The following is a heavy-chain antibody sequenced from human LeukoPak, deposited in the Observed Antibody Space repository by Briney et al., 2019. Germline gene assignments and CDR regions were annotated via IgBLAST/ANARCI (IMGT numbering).Heavy chain of an antibody. V-gene: IGHV1-46*01. CDR2: INPSGGST. CDR1: GYTFTSYY. J-gene: IGHJ6*02. CDR3: ARDLYYVGYYYGMDV. D-gene: IGHD1-26*01. Sequence: GASVKVSCKASGYTFTSYYMHWVRQAPGQGLEWMGIINPSGGSTSYAQKFQGRVTMTRDTSTSTVYMELSSLRSEDTAVYYCARDLYYVGYYYGMDVWGQGTTVTVSS.